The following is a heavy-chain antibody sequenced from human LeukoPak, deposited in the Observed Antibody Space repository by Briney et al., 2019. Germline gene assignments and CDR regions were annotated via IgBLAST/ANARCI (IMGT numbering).Heavy chain of an antibody. Sequence: GGSLRLSCAASRFTFTSYSMNWVRHAPGKGLEWVSSISSSSSYTYYADSVKGRFTISRDNAKNSLYLQMNSLRAEDTAVYYCARGLGYCSSTSCYDYYYYYMDVWGKGTTVTVSS. D-gene: IGHD2-2*01. CDR1: RFTFTSYS. CDR3: ARGLGYCSSTSCYDYYYYYMDV. CDR2: ISSSSSYT. J-gene: IGHJ6*03. V-gene: IGHV3-21*01.